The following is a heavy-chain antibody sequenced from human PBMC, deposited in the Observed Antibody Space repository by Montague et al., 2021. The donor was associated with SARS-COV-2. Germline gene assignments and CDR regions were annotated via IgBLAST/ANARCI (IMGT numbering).Heavy chain of an antibody. J-gene: IGHJ4*02. V-gene: IGHV3-21*01. CDR2: ISSSSSYI. D-gene: IGHD5-12*01. CDR1: GFTFSSYS. CDR3: ARDLSGYDIQRQYYFDY. Sequence: LRLSCAASGFTFSSYSMNWVRQAPGKGLEWVSSISSSSSYIYYADSVKGRFTISRDNAKNSLYLQMNSLRAEDTAVYYCARDLSGYDIQRQYYFDYWGQGTLVTVSS.